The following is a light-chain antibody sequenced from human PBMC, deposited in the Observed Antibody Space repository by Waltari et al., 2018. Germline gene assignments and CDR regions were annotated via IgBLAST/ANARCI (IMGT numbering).Light chain of an antibody. CDR3: QVWDSVTDHLV. J-gene: IGLJ2*01. CDR1: RIGRKH. Sequence: YVLTQPPSVSVAPGQTARIICEVDRIGRKHVHWYREKSGQAPVLVVYYNDVQPSGVPERFSASNSGDTATLTIGRAEAGDEADYYCQVWDSVTDHLVFGGGTKVTVL. V-gene: IGLV3-21*02. CDR2: YND.